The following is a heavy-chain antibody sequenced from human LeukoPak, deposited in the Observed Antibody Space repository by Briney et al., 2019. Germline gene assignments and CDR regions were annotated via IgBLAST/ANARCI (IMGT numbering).Heavy chain of an antibody. CDR3: ASDYYDSSAHCYYYMDV. J-gene: IGHJ6*03. Sequence: GGPLRHSCAACGFTFSSYDMHWLRQATGKGLEGVSAIVTAGDTYYPGSVKGQFTISRENAKHSLYLQMNSLRAGDTAVYYCASDYYDSSAHCYYYMDVWGKGTTVTVSS. CDR2: IVTAGDT. D-gene: IGHD3-22*01. CDR1: GFTFSSYD. V-gene: IGHV3-13*03.